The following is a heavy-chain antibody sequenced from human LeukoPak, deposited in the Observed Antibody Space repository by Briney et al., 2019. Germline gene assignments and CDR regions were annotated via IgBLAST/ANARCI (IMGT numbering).Heavy chain of an antibody. CDR2: IYYSGRT. CDR1: GGSISSGDYY. Sequence: SETLTLTCTVSGGSISSGDYYWSWICQPPGKGLEWIGYIYYSGRTYYNPSLKSRVTISVDTSKNQFSLKLSSVTDADTAVYDCARRYYYDSSGYPTTHWYFDLWGRGTLVTVSS. V-gene: IGHV4-30-4*01. D-gene: IGHD3-22*01. CDR3: ARRYYYDSSGYPTTHWYFDL. J-gene: IGHJ2*01.